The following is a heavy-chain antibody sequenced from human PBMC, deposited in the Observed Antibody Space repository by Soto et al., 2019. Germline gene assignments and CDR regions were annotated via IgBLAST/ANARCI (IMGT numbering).Heavy chain of an antibody. D-gene: IGHD2-21*02. J-gene: IGHJ4*02. V-gene: IGHV4-39*01. CDR1: GGSISSSSYY. CDR2: IFYSGST. CDR3: ERQVVTASYPMYYFDY. Sequence: PSETLSLTCTVSGGSISSSSYYGGWIRQPPGKGLEWIGSIFYSGSTYYNPSLKSRVTISVDTSKSQFSLKVSSVTAADTAIYYCERQVVTASYPMYYFDYLGKGTLGTVSS.